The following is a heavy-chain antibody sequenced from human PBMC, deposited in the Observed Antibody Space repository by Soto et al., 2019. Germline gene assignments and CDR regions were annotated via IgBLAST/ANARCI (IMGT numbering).Heavy chain of an antibody. V-gene: IGHV1-18*01. D-gene: IGHD3-10*01. Sequence: QVQLVQSGGEVKKPGASVKVSCKASGYTFTNYGISWVRQAPGRGLEWMGWINVYNGNTKYAQKVHGRFTMTTDTSTSTAYMELRRLRSDDTAVYYCARGVGSGTYYNQYNWFDPWGQGTLVTVSS. CDR3: ARGVGSGTYYNQYNWFDP. CDR2: INVYNGNT. J-gene: IGHJ5*02. CDR1: GYTFTNYG.